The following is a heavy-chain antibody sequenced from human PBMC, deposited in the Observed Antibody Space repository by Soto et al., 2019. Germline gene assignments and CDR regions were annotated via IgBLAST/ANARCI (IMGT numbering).Heavy chain of an antibody. D-gene: IGHD2-15*01. Sequence: SVKVSCKASGGTFSSYTISWVRQAPGQGLEWMGRIIPILGIANYAQKLQGRVTITADESTSTAYMELSSLRSEDTAVYYCARDGVGLGVPMDVWGQGTTDTVSS. CDR3: ARDGVGLGVPMDV. CDR2: IIPILGIA. V-gene: IGHV1-69*04. J-gene: IGHJ6*02. CDR1: GGTFSSYT.